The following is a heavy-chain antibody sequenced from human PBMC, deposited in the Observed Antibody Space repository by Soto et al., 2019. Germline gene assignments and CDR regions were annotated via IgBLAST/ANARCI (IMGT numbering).Heavy chain of an antibody. V-gene: IGHV1-18*01. CDR1: GYTITSYV. Sequence: ASVKVSCKGSGYTITSYVISWVRQAPGQGLEWMGWISAYNGNTNYAQKLQGRVTMTTDTSTSTAYMELRSLRSDDTAVYYCARDRISYGDYGLRYYYGMDVWGQGTTVTVSS. J-gene: IGHJ6*02. CDR3: ARDRISYGDYGLRYYYGMDV. D-gene: IGHD4-17*01. CDR2: ISAYNGNT.